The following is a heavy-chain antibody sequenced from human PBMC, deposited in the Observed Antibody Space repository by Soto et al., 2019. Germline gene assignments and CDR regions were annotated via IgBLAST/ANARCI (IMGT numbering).Heavy chain of an antibody. CDR2: ISGSGDST. D-gene: IGHD6-13*01. Sequence: EVQLLESGGGLVQPGGSLRLSCAASGFTFSSYALRWVRQSPGKGLEWVSVISGSGDSTYYTDSVRGRFTISRDNSKNTRYLQMNSLRAEETAVYYCAKDRVGAAAGPTKFYGMDVWGQGTTVTVSS. CDR3: AKDRVGAAAGPTKFYGMDV. J-gene: IGHJ6*02. CDR1: GFTFSSYA. V-gene: IGHV3-23*01.